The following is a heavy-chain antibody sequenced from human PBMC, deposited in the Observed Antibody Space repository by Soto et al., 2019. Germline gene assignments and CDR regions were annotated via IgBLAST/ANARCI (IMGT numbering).Heavy chain of an antibody. CDR1: GFTVSSSNY. J-gene: IGHJ4*02. D-gene: IGHD5-12*01. V-gene: IGHV3-53*01. CDR2: IYTGGTT. Sequence: EVQLVESGGGLIQPGGSLRLSCVVSGFTVSSSNYMSWVRQAPGKGLEWVSVIYTGGTTYYADSVKGRFTISRDNSKNTMYLQMNSLRAEDTAVYYCHGYGYWGQGTLVTVSS. CDR3: HGYGY.